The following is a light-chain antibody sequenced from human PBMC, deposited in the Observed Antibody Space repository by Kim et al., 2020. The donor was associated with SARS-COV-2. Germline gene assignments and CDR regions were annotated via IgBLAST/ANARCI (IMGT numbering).Light chain of an antibody. CDR3: QKYNSAPWT. CDR1: QGISNN. J-gene: IGKJ1*01. CDR2: AAS. V-gene: IGKV1-27*01. Sequence: ASVGDRVTITCRASQGISNNLAWYQHKPGKVPTLLIFAASTLQSGVPSRFSGSGSGTDFTLTISSLQPDDFATYYCQKYNSAPWTFGQGTKVEIK.